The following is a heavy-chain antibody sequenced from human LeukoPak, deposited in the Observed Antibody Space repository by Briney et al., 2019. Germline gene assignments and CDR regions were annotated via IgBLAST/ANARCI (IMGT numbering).Heavy chain of an antibody. CDR1: GYTFTSYD. D-gene: IGHD6-19*01. CDR2: INLKSGYT. Sequence: ASVKLSCKASGYTFTSYDINWVRQASGQGLEWMGWINLKSGYTGYAQKFQGRVTITRDTSISTAYMELSSLRSEDTAVYYCARVAGSIDYWGQGTLVTVSS. V-gene: IGHV1-8*03. J-gene: IGHJ4*02. CDR3: ARVAGSIDY.